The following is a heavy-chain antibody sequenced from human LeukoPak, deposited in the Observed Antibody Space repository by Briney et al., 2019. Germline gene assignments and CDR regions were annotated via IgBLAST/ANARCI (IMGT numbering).Heavy chain of an antibody. Sequence: GGSLRLSCAASGFTFISYSMTWVRQAPGKGLEWVSSISSRSSYLYYADSLKSRFTISRDYAKNLLYLQMNSLSAEDTAVYYCARNIEGYKLYNFDSWAREPWSPSPQ. CDR2: ISSRSSYL. J-gene: IGHJ4*02. V-gene: IGHV3-21*01. CDR3: ARNIEGYKLYNFDS. CDR1: GFTFISYS. D-gene: IGHD5-24*01.